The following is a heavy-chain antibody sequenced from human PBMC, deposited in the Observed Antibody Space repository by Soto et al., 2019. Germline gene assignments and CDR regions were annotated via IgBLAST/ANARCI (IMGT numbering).Heavy chain of an antibody. CDR3: ARETSTVITLDY. CDR1: GFTFNSYG. D-gene: IGHD4-17*01. V-gene: IGHV3-33*01. J-gene: IGHJ4*02. CDR2: IWYDGSNK. Sequence: VQLVESGGGVVQPGRSLRLSCAAYGFTFNSYGMHWVRQAPGKGLEWVEVIWYDGSNKYYADSVKGRFTISRDNAKDTLFLQMNSLSAEDTAVYYCARETSTVITLDYWGQGTLVTVSS.